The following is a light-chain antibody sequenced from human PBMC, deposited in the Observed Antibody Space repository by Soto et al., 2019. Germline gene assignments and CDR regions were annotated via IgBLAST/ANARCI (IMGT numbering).Light chain of an antibody. CDR1: QGISSY. Sequence: DIQLTQSPSSLSASVGHRVPIPCRVSQGISSYLNWYRQKAGKVPKRLIYGASNLQFGGPSRFSGSGAGTDISLSISSLQPEDVATYYGQRTYNVPPWTFGQGNRVEIK. V-gene: IGKV1-27*01. CDR2: GAS. J-gene: IGKJ1*01. CDR3: QRTYNVPPWT.